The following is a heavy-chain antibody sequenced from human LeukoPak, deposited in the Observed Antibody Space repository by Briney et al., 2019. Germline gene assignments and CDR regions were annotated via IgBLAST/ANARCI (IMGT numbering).Heavy chain of an antibody. V-gene: IGHV1-69*05. CDR1: GGTFSSYA. J-gene: IGHJ4*02. CDR2: IIPIFGTA. D-gene: IGHD5-18*01. CDR3: ARGRGIQLWLDY. Sequence: ASVKVSCKASGGTFSSYAISWVRQAPGQGLEWMGRIIPIFGTANYAQEFQGRVTITTDESTSTAYMELSSLRSEDTAVYYCARGRGIQLWLDYWGQGTLVTVSP.